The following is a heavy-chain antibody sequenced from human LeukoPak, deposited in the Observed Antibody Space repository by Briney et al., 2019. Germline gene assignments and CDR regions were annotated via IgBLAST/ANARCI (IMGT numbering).Heavy chain of an antibody. J-gene: IGHJ4*02. CDR1: GFTFSSYW. CDR3: ARDPERDIVVVPAAYFDY. V-gene: IGHV3-7*01. CDR2: IKQDGSEK. D-gene: IGHD2-2*01. Sequence: GGSLRLSCAASGFTFSSYWMSWVRQAPGKGLEWVANIKQDGSEKYYVDSVKGRFTISRDNAKNSLYLQMNSLRAEDTAVYYCARDPERDIVVVPAAYFDYWGQGTLVTVSS.